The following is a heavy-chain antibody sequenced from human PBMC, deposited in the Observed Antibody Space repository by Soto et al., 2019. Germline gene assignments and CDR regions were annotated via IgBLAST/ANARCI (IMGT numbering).Heavy chain of an antibody. D-gene: IGHD3-3*01. J-gene: IGHJ6*03. CDR3: ARHQDFWSGYFPMDV. V-gene: IGHV5-51*01. CDR2: IYPGDSDT. Sequence: GESLKISCKGSGYSLTSYWIGWVRQMPGKGLEWMGIIYPGDSDTRYSPSFQGQVTISADKSISTAYLQWSSLKASDTAMYYCARHQDFWSGYFPMDVWGKGTTVTVSS. CDR1: GYSLTSYW.